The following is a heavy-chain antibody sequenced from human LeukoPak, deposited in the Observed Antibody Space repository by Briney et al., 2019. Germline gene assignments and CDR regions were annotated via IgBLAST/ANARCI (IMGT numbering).Heavy chain of an antibody. Sequence: GGSLRLSCAASGFPFSRFSLNWVRQAPGKGLEWIASITSGSSFIVYSDSVKGRFTISRDNSKNTLYLQMNSLRAEDAAVYFCAKNSGYSWQYFFDYWGQGTLVTVSS. D-gene: IGHD6-25*01. J-gene: IGHJ4*02. V-gene: IGHV3-21*04. CDR1: GFPFSRFS. CDR2: ITSGSSFI. CDR3: AKNSGYSWQYFFDY.